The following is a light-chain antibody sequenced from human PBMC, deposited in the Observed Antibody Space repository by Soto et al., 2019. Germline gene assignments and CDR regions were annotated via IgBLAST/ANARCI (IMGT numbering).Light chain of an antibody. J-gene: IGKJ2*01. CDR1: QSVSSSS. CDR2: AAS. Sequence: EIVLTQSPGTLSLSPGERATLSCRASQSVSSSSLAWYQQKPGQAPRLLIYAASNRASGIPGRFSGSGSGTDFTLTISRLEPEDFAGYYCQQYVGSPPMYTFGQGTKLEIK. CDR3: QQYVGSPPMYT. V-gene: IGKV3-20*01.